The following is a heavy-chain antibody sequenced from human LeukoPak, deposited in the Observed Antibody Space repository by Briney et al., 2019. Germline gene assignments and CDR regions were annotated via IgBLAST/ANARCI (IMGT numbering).Heavy chain of an antibody. CDR2: TNPNSGNT. D-gene: IGHD3-22*01. V-gene: IGHV1-8*01. Sequence: ASVKVSCKASGYTFTSYDINWVRQATGQGLEWMGWTNPNSGNTGYAQKFQGRVTMTRNTSISTAYMELSSLRSEDTAVYYCALNGHYYDSSGYFNWGQGTLVTVSS. CDR1: GYTFTSYD. J-gene: IGHJ4*02. CDR3: ALNGHYYDSSGYFN.